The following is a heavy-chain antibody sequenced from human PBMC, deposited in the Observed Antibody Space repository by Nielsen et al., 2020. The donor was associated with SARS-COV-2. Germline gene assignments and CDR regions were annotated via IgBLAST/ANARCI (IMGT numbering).Heavy chain of an antibody. J-gene: IGHJ6*02. CDR1: RFSLSPSGMC. D-gene: IGHD3-3*01. CDR2: IDWDDDK. Sequence: SGPTLVTPTQTLTLTCTFSRFSLSPSGMCVSWIRQPPGTDLEWLALIDWDDDKYYSTSLKTRLTISKDTSKIQVVLTMTNMDPVDTATYYCARMRHYDFWSGYYYGMDVWGQGTTVTVSS. CDR3: ARMRHYDFWSGYYYGMDV. V-gene: IGHV2-70*01.